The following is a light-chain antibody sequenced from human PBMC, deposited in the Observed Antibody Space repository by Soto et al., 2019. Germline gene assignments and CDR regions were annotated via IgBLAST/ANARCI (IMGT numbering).Light chain of an antibody. V-gene: IGKV1-5*03. J-gene: IGKJ4*01. CDR1: QSIRRW. CDR3: EQYHSYSRT. Sequence: DIQMTQSPSTLSASVGDSVTITWRASQSIRRWLDWYQQKPGQAPKVLIYKASSLESGDPYRFRGIGSGIVYTLTNRSLRPCDFATYFCEQYHSYSRTFGGGTKVEVK. CDR2: KAS.